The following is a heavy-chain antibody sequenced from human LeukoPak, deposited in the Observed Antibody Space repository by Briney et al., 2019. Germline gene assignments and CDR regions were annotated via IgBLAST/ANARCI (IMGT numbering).Heavy chain of an antibody. Sequence: ASVKVSCKASGYTFTGSRMQWARQAPGQGLEWMGWINHSNGDTNSEQKFQGRVTMTRDTSISTVYMELSRLTSDDTAVYYCARSWYGMDVWGQGTTVIVSS. CDR3: ARSWYGMDV. V-gene: IGHV1-2*02. D-gene: IGHD6-13*01. J-gene: IGHJ6*02. CDR1: GYTFTGSR. CDR2: INHSNGDT.